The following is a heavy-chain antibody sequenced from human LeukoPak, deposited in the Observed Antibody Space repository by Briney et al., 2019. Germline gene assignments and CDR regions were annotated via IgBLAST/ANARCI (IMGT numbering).Heavy chain of an antibody. Sequence: PSGGSLRLSCAASGFTFSDYYMSWIRQAPGKGLEWVANIKHDGSEKYYVDSVKGRFTISRDNAKNSLYLQMNSLRAEDTAVYYCARDQTPFVWGQGTLVTVSS. J-gene: IGHJ4*02. CDR1: GFTFSDYY. V-gene: IGHV3-7*01. CDR3: ARDQTPFV. CDR2: IKHDGSEK.